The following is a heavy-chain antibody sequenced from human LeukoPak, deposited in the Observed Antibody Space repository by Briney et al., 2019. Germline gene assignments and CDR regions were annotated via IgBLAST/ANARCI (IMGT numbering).Heavy chain of an antibody. CDR2: TSYDGTSE. J-gene: IGHJ5*02. D-gene: IGHD1-26*01. CDR3: ARAKGLAGSYLDNWFDP. CDR1: GFSFRRYD. V-gene: IGHV3-30*04. Sequence: GTSLRLSCAASGFSFRRYDMHWVRQAPGKGLEWVAATSYDGTSELYADFVKGRFSISRENSRNTLSLQMDTLRPEDTAIYYCARAKGLAGSYLDNWFDPWGQGTRVIVSS.